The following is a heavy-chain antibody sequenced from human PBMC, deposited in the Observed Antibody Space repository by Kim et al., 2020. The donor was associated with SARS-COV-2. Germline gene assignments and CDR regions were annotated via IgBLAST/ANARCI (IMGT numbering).Heavy chain of an antibody. Sequence: APKFQGRVTITADESTSTAYMELSSLRSEDTALYYCAGGLEVAVGWYFDLWGRGTLVTVSS. J-gene: IGHJ2*01. CDR3: AGGLEVAVGWYFDL. D-gene: IGHD6-19*01. V-gene: IGHV1-69*01.